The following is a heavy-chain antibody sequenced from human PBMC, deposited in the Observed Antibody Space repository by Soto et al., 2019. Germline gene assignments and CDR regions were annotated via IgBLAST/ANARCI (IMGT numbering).Heavy chain of an antibody. CDR2: IYYSGST. V-gene: IGHV4-59*01. Sequence: SETLSLTCSVSGGSISNYYWSWIRQPPGKGLEWIGYIYYSGSTNYNPSLKSRVTISVDTSKNQFSLKLSSVTAADSAVYFCVRDRDLYRDMFHADLWGQGTLVTVSS. J-gene: IGHJ4*01. CDR3: VRDRDLYRDMFHADL. CDR1: GGSISNYY. D-gene: IGHD3-10*02.